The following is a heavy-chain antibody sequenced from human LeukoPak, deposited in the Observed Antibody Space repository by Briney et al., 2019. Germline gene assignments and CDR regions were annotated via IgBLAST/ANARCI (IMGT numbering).Heavy chain of an antibody. Sequence: SETLSLTCTVSGGSINSSSFSWGWIRQPPGKGLEWIGTVYYSGTTYYNPSLKSRVAISVDTSKNQFSLKLNSVTAADTAVYYCARESEPPPIAADNWGQGTLVTVSS. J-gene: IGHJ1*01. V-gene: IGHV4-39*02. CDR2: VYYSGTT. CDR1: GGSINSSSFS. CDR3: ARESEPPPIAADN. D-gene: IGHD6-13*01.